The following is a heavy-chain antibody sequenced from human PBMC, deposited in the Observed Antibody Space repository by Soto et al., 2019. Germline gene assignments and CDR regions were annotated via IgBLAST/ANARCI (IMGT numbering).Heavy chain of an antibody. CDR2: IDPSDSYT. J-gene: IGHJ4*02. CDR1: GYSFTRYW. CDR3: ARQLNYYDSSGYREADY. Sequence: EVQLVQSGAEVKKPGESLRISCKGSGYSFTRYWISWLRQMPGKGLEWMGRIDPSDSYTNYSPSFQGHVTISADKSISTAYLQWSSLKASDTAMYYCARQLNYYDSSGYREADYWGQGTLVTVSS. D-gene: IGHD3-22*01. V-gene: IGHV5-10-1*03.